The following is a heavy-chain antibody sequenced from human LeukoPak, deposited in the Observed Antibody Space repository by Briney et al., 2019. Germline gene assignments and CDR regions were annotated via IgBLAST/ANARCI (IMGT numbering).Heavy chain of an antibody. D-gene: IGHD2-2*01. CDR2: ISGSGGST. J-gene: IGHJ6*03. CDR1: GFTFSSYA. V-gene: IGHV3-23*01. CDR3: AKGPDIVVADLMVMDV. Sequence: GGSLRLSCAASGFTFSSYAMSWVRQAPGKGLEWVSAISGSGGSTYYADSVKGRFTISRDNSKNTLYLQMNSLRAEDTAVYYCAKGPDIVVADLMVMDVWGKGTTVTVSS.